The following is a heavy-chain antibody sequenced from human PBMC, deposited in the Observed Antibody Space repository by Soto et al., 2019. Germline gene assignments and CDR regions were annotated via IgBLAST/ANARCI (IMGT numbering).Heavy chain of an antibody. D-gene: IGHD6-19*01. CDR1: GGSVSSGSDY. Sequence: SETLSLTCTVSGGSVSSGSDYWSWIRQPPGKGLEWIGYIYYSGSTNYNPSLKSRVTISVDTSKNQFSLKLSSVTAADTAVYYCARGLPSSGWFLYYFDYWGQGTLVTVSS. J-gene: IGHJ4*02. V-gene: IGHV4-61*01. CDR2: IYYSGST. CDR3: ARGLPSSGWFLYYFDY.